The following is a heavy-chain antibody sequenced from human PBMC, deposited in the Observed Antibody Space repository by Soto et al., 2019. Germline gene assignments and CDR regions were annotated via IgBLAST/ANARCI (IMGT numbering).Heavy chain of an antibody. Sequence: GGSLRLSCTASGFTFGDYAMSWFRQAPGKGLEWVGFIRSKAYGGTTEYAASVKGRFTISRDDSKSIAYLQMNSLKTEDTAVYYCTRSGAAAARYYYYYGMDVWGQGTTVTVSS. D-gene: IGHD6-13*01. V-gene: IGHV3-49*03. CDR1: GFTFGDYA. J-gene: IGHJ6*02. CDR3: TRSGAAAARYYYYYGMDV. CDR2: IRSKAYGGTT.